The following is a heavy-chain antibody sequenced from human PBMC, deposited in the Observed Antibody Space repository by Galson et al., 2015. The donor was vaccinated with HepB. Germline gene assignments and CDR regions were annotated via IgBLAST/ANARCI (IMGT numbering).Heavy chain of an antibody. J-gene: IGHJ3*02. CDR1: GGTFSSYA. Sequence: SVKVSCKASGGTFSSYAISWVRQAPGQGLEWMGGIIPILGIANYAQKFQGRVTITADKSTSTAYMELSSLRSEDTAVYYCARDPAQYYHDSSGYHPDAFDIWGQGTMVTVSS. CDR2: IIPILGIA. CDR3: ARDPAQYYHDSSGYHPDAFDI. V-gene: IGHV1-69*10. D-gene: IGHD3-22*01.